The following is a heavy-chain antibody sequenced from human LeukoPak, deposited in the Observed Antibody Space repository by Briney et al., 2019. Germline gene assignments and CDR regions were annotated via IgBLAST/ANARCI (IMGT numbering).Heavy chain of an antibody. CDR1: GYSFTSYW. Sequence: GESLKISCKGPGYSFTSYWIGVGPQMPGKGLGWMGIIYPGDSDTRYSPSFQGQVTISADKSISTAYLQWSSLKASDTAMYYCARHQGPLAYCGGARCAAFDIWGQGTMVTVSS. CDR3: ARHQGPLAYCGGARCAAFDI. V-gene: IGHV5-51*01. D-gene: IGHD2-21*01. CDR2: IYPGDSDT. J-gene: IGHJ3*02.